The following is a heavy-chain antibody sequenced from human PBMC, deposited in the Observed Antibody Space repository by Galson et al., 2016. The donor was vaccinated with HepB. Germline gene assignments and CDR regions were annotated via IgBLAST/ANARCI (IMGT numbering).Heavy chain of an antibody. J-gene: IGHJ4*02. CDR1: GFTFTHHQ. CDR2: IEPDESRT. CDR3: ARDLSGPDY. V-gene: IGHV3-74*01. Sequence: SLRLSCATSGFTFTHHQMHWVRQVPGKGLVWVSLIEPDESRTIYADSVKGRFAISRDNTENTLYLQMNSLRADDTAVYYCARDLSGPDYWGQGTLVTVSS.